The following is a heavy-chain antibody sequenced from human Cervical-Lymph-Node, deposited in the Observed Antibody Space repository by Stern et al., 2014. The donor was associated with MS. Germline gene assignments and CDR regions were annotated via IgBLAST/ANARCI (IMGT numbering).Heavy chain of an antibody. CDR1: RFTFRSYG. D-gene: IGHD5-18*01. Sequence: QVQLVQSGGGVVHPGTSLRLSCTGSRFTFRSYGIHWVRQAPGKGLEWVSVTSYDGGNRQYADSVKGRFTISRDNSKNTVYLHLNSLRPEDTGVYHCAKDRRGGYNYLYGMDVWGQGTTVTVS. CDR2: TSYDGGNR. CDR3: AKDRRGGYNYLYGMDV. V-gene: IGHV3-30*18. J-gene: IGHJ6*02.